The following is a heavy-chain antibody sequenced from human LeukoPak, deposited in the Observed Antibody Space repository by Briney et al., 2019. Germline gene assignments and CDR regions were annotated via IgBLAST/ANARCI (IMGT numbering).Heavy chain of an antibody. CDR3: ARDRGYYYGSGSLIRRSFFDH. CDR2: IYHSGST. Sequence: SETLSLTCTVSGYSISSGYYWGWIRQPPGKGLEWIGSIYHSGSTYYNPSLKSRVTISVDTSKNQFSLKLSSVTAADTAVYYCARDRGYYYGSGSLIRRSFFDHWGQGTLVTVSS. D-gene: IGHD3-10*01. V-gene: IGHV4-38-2*02. CDR1: GYSISSGYY. J-gene: IGHJ4*02.